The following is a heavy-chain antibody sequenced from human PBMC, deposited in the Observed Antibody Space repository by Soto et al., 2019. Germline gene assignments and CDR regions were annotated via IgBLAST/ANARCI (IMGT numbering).Heavy chain of an antibody. J-gene: IGHJ3*02. CDR3: ARVVFGSGNYYSGPSAFDI. Sequence: QVQLEQSGAEVKKPGSSVKVSCKASGGTLSDHGVAWLRQAPGQGLEWMGGTVPVFNSPKYAPKFQGRVTIAADKCPNLAYMELRSLRSEDTALYSCARVVFGSGNYYSGPSAFDIWGQGTMVIVSS. CDR1: GGTLSDHG. D-gene: IGHD3-10*01. CDR2: TVPVFNSP. V-gene: IGHV1-69*06.